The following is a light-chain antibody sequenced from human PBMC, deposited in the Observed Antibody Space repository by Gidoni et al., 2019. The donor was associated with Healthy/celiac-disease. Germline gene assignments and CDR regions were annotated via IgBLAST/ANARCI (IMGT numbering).Light chain of an antibody. J-gene: IGKJ5*01. CDR2: DAS. V-gene: IGKV1D-13*01. CDR1: QGISSA. CDR3: QQFNNYPG. Sequence: AIQLTQSPSSLSASVGDRVTITCRASQGISSALAWYQQKPGTAPKLLIYDASSLESGVPSRCSGSGSGTDFTLTISSLQPEDFATYYWQQFNNYPGFGQGTRLEIK.